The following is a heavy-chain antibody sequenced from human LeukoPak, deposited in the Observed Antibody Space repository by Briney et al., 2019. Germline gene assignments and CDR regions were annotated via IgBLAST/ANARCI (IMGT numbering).Heavy chain of an antibody. Sequence: PGESLRLSCGASGFTFNKHGMHWVRQAPGKGLEWVAFIRHDGSNTYYADSVKGRFTISRDNSKNTVDLQMNSLRTEDTAIYYCSKDINSYCRGDCSDYWGQGTLVIVSS. J-gene: IGHJ4*02. D-gene: IGHD2-15*01. CDR2: IRHDGSNT. CDR3: SKDINSYCRGDCSDY. V-gene: IGHV3-30*02. CDR1: GFTFNKHG.